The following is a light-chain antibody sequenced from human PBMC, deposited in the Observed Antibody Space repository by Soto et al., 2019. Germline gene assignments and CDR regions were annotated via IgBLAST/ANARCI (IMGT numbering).Light chain of an antibody. J-gene: IGLJ2*01. CDR3: SAYAGNNNPVI. CDR2: EVT. V-gene: IGLV2-8*01. Sequence: QSVLTQPPSASGSPGQSVTISCTGTSSDVGGHNFVSWYQQHPGKAPKFLIYEVTKRPSGVPDRFSGSKSGITASLTVSGLQADDEAYYYCSAYAGNNNPVIFGGGTKLHRP. CDR1: SSDVGGHNF.